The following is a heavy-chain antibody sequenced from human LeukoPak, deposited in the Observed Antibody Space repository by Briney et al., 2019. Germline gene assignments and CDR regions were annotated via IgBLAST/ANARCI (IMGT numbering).Heavy chain of an antibody. CDR3: ARQSRDGSKTRGYYFDY. Sequence: GESLKISCKSSGYSFTNYWIGWVRQMPGNGLESMGIIYPADSDTTYSPSFQGQVTISADKSISTVYLQWSSLKASDTAVYYCARQSRDGSKTRGYYFDYWGQGTLVTVSS. D-gene: IGHD3-10*01. CDR2: IYPADSDT. CDR1: GYSFTNYW. J-gene: IGHJ4*02. V-gene: IGHV5-51*01.